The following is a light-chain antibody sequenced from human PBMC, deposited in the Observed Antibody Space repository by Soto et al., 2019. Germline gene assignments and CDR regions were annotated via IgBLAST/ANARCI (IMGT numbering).Light chain of an antibody. Sequence: DIKMTQSPSSLSASVGDRVTITCRASQSISSYLNWYQQKPGKAPKLLIYAASSLQSGVPSRFSGSGSGTDFTLTISSLQPEDFATYYCQQSYSTWTFGQGTKVDNK. CDR1: QSISSY. CDR2: AAS. V-gene: IGKV1-39*01. J-gene: IGKJ1*01. CDR3: QQSYSTWT.